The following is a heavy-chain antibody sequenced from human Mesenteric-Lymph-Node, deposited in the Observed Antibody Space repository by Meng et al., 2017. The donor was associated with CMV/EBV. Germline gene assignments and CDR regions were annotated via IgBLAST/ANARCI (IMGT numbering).Heavy chain of an antibody. CDR1: GFTFSTYA. D-gene: IGHD3-3*01. CDR3: AKELRADVYYFAS. Sequence: GESLKISCAASGFTFSTYAMHWVRQAPGKGLEWVAFIRYDGVNKYYADSVKGRFTISRDNSKNTLSLQMNSLRAPDTAVYYCAKELRADVYYFASWGQGTLVTVSS. CDR2: IRYDGVNK. J-gene: IGHJ4*02. V-gene: IGHV3-30*02.